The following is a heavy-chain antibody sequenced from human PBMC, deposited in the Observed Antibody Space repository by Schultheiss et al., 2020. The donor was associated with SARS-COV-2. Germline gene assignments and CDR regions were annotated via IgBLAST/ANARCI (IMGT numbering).Heavy chain of an antibody. CDR3: ARYFYGDYVSHYFDY. CDR2: INHSGST. Sequence: SETLSLTCTVSGGSISNNGPYWGWIRQPPGKGLEWIGEINHSGSTNYNPSLKSRVTISVDTSKNQFSLKLSSVTAADTAVYYCARYFYGDYVSHYFDYWGQGTLVTVSS. J-gene: IGHJ4*02. V-gene: IGHV4-39*07. D-gene: IGHD4-17*01. CDR1: GGSISNNGPY.